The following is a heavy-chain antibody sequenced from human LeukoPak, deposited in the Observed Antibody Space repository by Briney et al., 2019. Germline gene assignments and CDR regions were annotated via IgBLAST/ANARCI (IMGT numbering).Heavy chain of an antibody. J-gene: IGHJ5*02. D-gene: IGHD2-15*01. CDR1: GGTFSSYA. Sequence: ASVKVPCKASGGTFSSYAISWVRQAPGQGLEWMGRIIPTFGTANYAQKFQGRVTITTDESTSTAYMELSSLRSEDTAVYYCAREVGGNWFDPWGQGTLVTVSS. CDR2: IIPTFGTA. V-gene: IGHV1-69*05. CDR3: AREVGGNWFDP.